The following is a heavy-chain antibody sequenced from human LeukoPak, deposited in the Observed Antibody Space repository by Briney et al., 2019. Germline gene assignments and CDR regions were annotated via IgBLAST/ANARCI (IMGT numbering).Heavy chain of an antibody. CDR2: ISGSGGST. V-gene: IGHV3-23*01. CDR3: AKTGTPWYYFDY. J-gene: IGHJ4*02. D-gene: IGHD6-13*01. CDR1: GFTFSSYA. Sequence: GGSLRLSCAASGFTFSSYAMGWVRQAPGKGLEWVSAISGSGGSTYYADSVKGRFTISRDNSKNTLYLQMNSLRAEDTAVYYCAKTGTPWYYFDYWGQGTLVTVSS.